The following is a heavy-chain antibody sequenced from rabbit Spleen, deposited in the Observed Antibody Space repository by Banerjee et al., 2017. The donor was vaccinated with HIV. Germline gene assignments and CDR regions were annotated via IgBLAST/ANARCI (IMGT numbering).Heavy chain of an antibody. CDR3: ARGVYDDYDTYYFDL. V-gene: IGHV1S45*01. J-gene: IGHJ4*01. CDR1: GFSFSDRDV. D-gene: IGHD2-1*01. CDR2: PDGGTSDNT. Sequence: QEQLVESGGGLVQPEGLLTLTCKASGFSFSDRDVMCWVRQAPGKGLEWIACPDGGTSDNTYYANWAKGRFTFSKTSSTTVTLQVTSLTAADTATYFCARGVYDDYDTYYFDLWGQGTLVTVS.